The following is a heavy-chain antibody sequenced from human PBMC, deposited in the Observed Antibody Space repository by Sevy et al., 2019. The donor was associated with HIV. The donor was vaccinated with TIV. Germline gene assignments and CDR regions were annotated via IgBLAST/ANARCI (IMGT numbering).Heavy chain of an antibody. J-gene: IGHJ6*02. CDR2: IYPGDSDT. CDR1: GYSFTSYW. Sequence: GGSLRLSCKGSGYSFTSYWIGWVRQMPGKGLEWMGIIYPGDSDTRYSRSFQGQVTISADKSISTAYLQWSSLKASDTAMYYCARYYYDSSGYYLSGYYYYGMDVWGQGTTVTVSS. CDR3: ARYYYDSSGYYLSGYYYYGMDV. V-gene: IGHV5-51*01. D-gene: IGHD3-22*01.